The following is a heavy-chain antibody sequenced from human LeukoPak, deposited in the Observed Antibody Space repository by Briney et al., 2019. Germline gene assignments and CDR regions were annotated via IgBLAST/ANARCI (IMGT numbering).Heavy chain of an antibody. V-gene: IGHV1-46*03. CDR1: GYTFTSYY. CDR2: INPSGGST. D-gene: IGHD5-18*01. J-gene: IGHJ4*02. CDR3: ARNTLDTAMGAAVDY. Sequence: ASVKVSCKASGYTFTSYYMPWVRQAPGQGLEWMGIINPSGGSTSYAQKFQGRVTMTRDTSTSTVYMELSSLRSEDTAVYYCARNTLDTAMGAAVDYWGQGTLVTVSS.